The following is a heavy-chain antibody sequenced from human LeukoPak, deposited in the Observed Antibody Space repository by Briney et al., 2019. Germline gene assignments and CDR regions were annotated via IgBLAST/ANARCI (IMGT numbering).Heavy chain of an antibody. CDR2: ISGSGDSA. D-gene: IGHD2-2*01. V-gene: IGHV3-23*01. J-gene: IGHJ6*02. CDR3: AKDIEPAAYYYYGMDV. CDR1: GFTFNSYV. Sequence: GGSLRLSCAASGFTFNSYVMHWLRQAPGKALEWVSSISGSGDSAYYSNSVKGRFAISRDNSKNALYLQIKSLRAEDTAVYYCAKDIEPAAYYYYGMDVWGQGATVTVSS.